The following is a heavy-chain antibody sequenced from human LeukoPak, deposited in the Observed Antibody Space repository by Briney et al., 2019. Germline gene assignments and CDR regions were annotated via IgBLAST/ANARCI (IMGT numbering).Heavy chain of an antibody. Sequence: PGTSLRLSCAASGFTFSTYGMHWVRQAPGKGLEWVAVISFDGIYKFYSDSVKGRFSISRDNSNNTLSLQMNNLRADDTAVYYCAKDLGSGYYYNSDYWGQGTLVSVSS. CDR3: AKDLGSGYYYNSDY. J-gene: IGHJ4*02. V-gene: IGHV3-30*18. CDR1: GFTFSTYG. CDR2: ISFDGIYK. D-gene: IGHD3-22*01.